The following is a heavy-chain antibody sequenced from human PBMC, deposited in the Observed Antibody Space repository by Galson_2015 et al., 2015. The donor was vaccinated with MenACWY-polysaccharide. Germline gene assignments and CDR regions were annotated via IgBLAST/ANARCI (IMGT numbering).Heavy chain of an antibody. CDR1: GFTFSSFV. CDR3: AKCPSDTSGWYWAKSDY. Sequence: SLRLSCAASGFTFSSFVMSWVRQAPGKGLEWVSAITSTAGSTYYVDSVKGRFTVSRDNSKNTLYLKMNTLRVEDTAVYYCAKCPSDTSGWYWAKSDYWGRGTLVTVSS. J-gene: IGHJ4*02. D-gene: IGHD6-19*01. CDR2: ITSTAGST. V-gene: IGHV3-23*05.